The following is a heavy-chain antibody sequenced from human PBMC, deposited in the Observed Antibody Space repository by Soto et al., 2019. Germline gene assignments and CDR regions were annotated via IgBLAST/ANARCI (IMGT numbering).Heavy chain of an antibody. CDR2: ISSDGSNK. CDR1: GFTFSSYG. D-gene: IGHD2-2*01. Sequence: QVQLVESGGGVVQPGRSLRLSCAASGFTFSSYGMHWVRQAPGKGPEWVAVISSDGSNKYSADSVKGRFTISRDDSKNTLYLQMNSLRAEDTAVYYCAKQVVIVLVPATIGYYGMDVWGQGTTVTVSS. V-gene: IGHV3-30*18. CDR3: AKQVVIVLVPATIGYYGMDV. J-gene: IGHJ6*02.